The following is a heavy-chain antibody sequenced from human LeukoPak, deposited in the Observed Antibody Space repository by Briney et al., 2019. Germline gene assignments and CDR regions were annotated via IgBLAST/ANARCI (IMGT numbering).Heavy chain of an antibody. V-gene: IGHV3-7*01. Sequence: QSGGSLRLSCAASGFALSSHWMTWVRQVPGRGPEWVANVNRDGSETYYLDSVKGRFTISRDNAKNTLDLQMNSLRAEDTAVYYCARRSSGSPPYYFDYWGQGTLVTVSS. CDR3: ARRSSGSPPYYFDY. CDR2: VNRDGSET. J-gene: IGHJ4*02. CDR1: GFALSSHW. D-gene: IGHD1-26*01.